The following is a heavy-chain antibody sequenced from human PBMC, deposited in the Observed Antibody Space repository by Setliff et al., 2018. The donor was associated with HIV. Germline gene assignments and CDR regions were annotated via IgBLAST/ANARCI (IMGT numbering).Heavy chain of an antibody. J-gene: IGHJ4*02. CDR2: ISSSSSYI. CDR1: GFTFSSYS. CDR3: ARGYYDSRGYYYPFDY. D-gene: IGHD3-22*01. V-gene: IGHV3-21*01. Sequence: LRLSCAASGFTFSSYSMNWVRQAPGKGLEWVSSISSSSSYIYYADSVKGRFTISRDNAKNSLYLQMNSLRAEDTAVYYCARGYYDSRGYYYPFDYWGQGTLFTVSS.